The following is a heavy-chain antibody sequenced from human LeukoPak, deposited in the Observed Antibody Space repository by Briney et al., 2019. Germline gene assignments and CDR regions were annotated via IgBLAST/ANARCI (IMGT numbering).Heavy chain of an antibody. Sequence: GASVNVSCQVSGYTLTELSMHWVRQAPGKGLEGMGGFDPEDGETIYAQKFEGRVTMTEDKSTDTAYRELSSLRSEDTAVYYCATSTGPAAMPENYGGQGTLVTVP. V-gene: IGHV1-24*01. CDR2: FDPEDGET. J-gene: IGHJ4*02. CDR1: GYTLTELS. CDR3: ATSTGPAAMPENY. D-gene: IGHD2-2*01.